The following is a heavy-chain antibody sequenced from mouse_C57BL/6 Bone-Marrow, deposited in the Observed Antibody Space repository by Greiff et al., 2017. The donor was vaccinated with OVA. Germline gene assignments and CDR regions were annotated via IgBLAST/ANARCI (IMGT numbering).Heavy chain of an antibody. J-gene: IGHJ3*01. V-gene: IGHV5-4*03. CDR2: ISDGGSDT. Sequence: EVKLVESGGGLVQPGGSLKLSCAASGFTFSGYYMYWVRQTPEKRLEWVATISDGGSDTYYPDNVKGRFTISRDNAKNNLYLQMSHLKSEDTAMYYCARVGVYYYDDLWFDYWGQGTLVTVSA. D-gene: IGHD2-4*01. CDR3: ARVGVYYYDDLWFDY. CDR1: GFTFSGYY.